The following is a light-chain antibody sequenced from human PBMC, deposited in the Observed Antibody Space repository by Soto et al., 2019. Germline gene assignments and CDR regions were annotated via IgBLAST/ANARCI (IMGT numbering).Light chain of an antibody. CDR3: SSYTSSSTLGV. J-gene: IGLJ2*01. V-gene: IGLV2-14*01. CDR1: SSDVGGYNW. CDR2: DVS. Sequence: QSALTQPASVSGSPGQSITISCTGSSSDVGGYNWVSWYQQHPGKAPKLMIYDVSVRPSGVSNRFSGSKSGNTASLTISGLQAEDEADYYCSSYTSSSTLGVFGGGTKLTVL.